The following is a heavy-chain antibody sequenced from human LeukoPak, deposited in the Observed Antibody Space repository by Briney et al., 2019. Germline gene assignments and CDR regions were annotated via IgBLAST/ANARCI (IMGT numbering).Heavy chain of an antibody. CDR3: ARDRLSLGAFDM. V-gene: IGHV4-38-2*02. J-gene: IGHJ3*02. CDR2: IYHSGST. Sequence: SETLSLTCTVSGYSISSGYYWGWIRQPPGEGLEWIGSIYHSGSTYYNPSLKSRVTISVDTSKNQFSLNLSSVTVADTALYYCARDRLSLGAFDMWGPGTTVVVSS. CDR1: GYSISSGYY. D-gene: IGHD3-16*01.